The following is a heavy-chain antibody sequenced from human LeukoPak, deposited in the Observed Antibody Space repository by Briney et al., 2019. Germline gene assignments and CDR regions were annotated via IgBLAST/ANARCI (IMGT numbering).Heavy chain of an antibody. D-gene: IGHD5-18*01. V-gene: IGHV4-34*01. Sequence: SETLSLTCAXYGGSFSGYYWSWIRQPPGKGLEWIGEINHSGSTNYNPSLKSRVTISVDTSKNQFSLKLSSVTAADTAVYYCARGPKYSYGRGNAFDIWGQGTMVTVSS. CDR2: INHSGST. CDR3: ARGPKYSYGRGNAFDI. J-gene: IGHJ3*02. CDR1: GGSFSGYY.